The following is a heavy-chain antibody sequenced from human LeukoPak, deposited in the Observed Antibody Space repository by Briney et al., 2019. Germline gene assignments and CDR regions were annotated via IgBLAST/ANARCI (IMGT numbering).Heavy chain of an antibody. D-gene: IGHD3-22*01. CDR2: ISSSSSYI. V-gene: IGHV3-21*01. J-gene: IGHJ4*02. CDR1: GFTFSSYS. Sequence: GGSLRLSCAASGFTFSSYSMNWVRQAPGKGLEWVSSISSSSSYIYYADSVKGRFTISRDNAKNSLYLQMNSLRAEATAVYYCARDRLPYYCDSSGGGIDYWGQGTLVTVSS. CDR3: ARDRLPYYCDSSGGGIDY.